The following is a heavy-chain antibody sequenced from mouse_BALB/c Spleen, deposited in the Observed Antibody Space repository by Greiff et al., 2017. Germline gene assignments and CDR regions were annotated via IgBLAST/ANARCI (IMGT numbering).Heavy chain of an antibody. Sequence: EVKVVESGGGLVKPGGSLKLSCAASGFTFSSYAMSWVRQTPEKRLEWVASISSGGSTYYPDSVKGRFTISRDNARNILYLQMSSLRSEDTAMYYCARGRGLHFDYWGQGTTLTVSS. J-gene: IGHJ2*01. CDR2: ISSGGST. D-gene: IGHD3-3*01. CDR1: GFTFSSYA. V-gene: IGHV5-6-5*01. CDR3: ARGRGLHFDY.